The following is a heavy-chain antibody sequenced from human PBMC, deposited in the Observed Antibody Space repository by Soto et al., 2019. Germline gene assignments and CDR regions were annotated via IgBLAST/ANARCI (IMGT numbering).Heavy chain of an antibody. V-gene: IGHV1-18*01. D-gene: IGHD2-2*01. CDR2: INAYNGNT. Sequence: QVQLVQSGAEVKKPGASVKVSCKASGYTFSSYGISWVRQAPGQGLEWMGWINAYNGNTNYAQKLQGRVTMTTDTSTSTAYMELRSLRYDDTAVYYCARGGGRYCSSAGCYYYYYIDVWGKGTTVTVSS. J-gene: IGHJ6*03. CDR3: ARGGGRYCSSAGCYYYYYIDV. CDR1: GYTFSSYG.